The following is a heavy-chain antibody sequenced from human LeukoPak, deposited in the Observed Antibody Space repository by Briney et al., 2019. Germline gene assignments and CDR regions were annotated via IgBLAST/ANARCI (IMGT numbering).Heavy chain of an antibody. Sequence: PSETLSLTCTVSGGSISSSSYYRGWIRQPPGKGLEWIGSIYYSGSTYYNPSLKSRVTISVDTSKNQFSLKLSSVTAADTAVYYCARLALDYYGSGSYYGFDYWGQGTLVTVSS. J-gene: IGHJ4*02. CDR1: GGSISSSSYY. V-gene: IGHV4-39*07. D-gene: IGHD3-10*01. CDR3: ARLALDYYGSGSYYGFDY. CDR2: IYYSGST.